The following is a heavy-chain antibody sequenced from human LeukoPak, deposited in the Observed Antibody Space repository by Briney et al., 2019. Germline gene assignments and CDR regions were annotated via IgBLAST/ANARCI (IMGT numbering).Heavy chain of an antibody. D-gene: IGHD2-8*01. CDR1: GFTFSSYA. CDR3: ATELRMVYLDY. Sequence: GGSLRLSCAASGFTFSSYAMSWVRQTPEKGLEWVSAISGSGGSTYYADSVKGRFTISRDNSKNTLYLQMNSLRAEDTAVYYCATELRMVYLDYWGQGTLVTVSS. V-gene: IGHV3-23*01. J-gene: IGHJ4*02. CDR2: ISGSGGST.